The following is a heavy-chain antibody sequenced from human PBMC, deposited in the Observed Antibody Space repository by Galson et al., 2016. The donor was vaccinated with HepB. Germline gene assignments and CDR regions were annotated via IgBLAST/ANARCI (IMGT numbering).Heavy chain of an antibody. D-gene: IGHD2-21*02. CDR1: GFTFSNYD. CDR3: AKGRYCGGDCYSSDY. CDR2: ISGSGAST. J-gene: IGHJ4*02. V-gene: IGHV3-23*01. Sequence: SLRLSCADSGFTFSNYDMSWVRQAPGRGLEWVSGISGSGASTTYADSVQGRFTISRDNSKNALHLQMNSLRAEDTAVYYCAKGRYCGGDCYSSDYWGQGTLVTVSS.